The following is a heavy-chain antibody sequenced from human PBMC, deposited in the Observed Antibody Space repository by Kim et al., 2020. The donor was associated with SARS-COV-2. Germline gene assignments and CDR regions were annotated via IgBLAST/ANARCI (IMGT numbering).Heavy chain of an antibody. V-gene: IGHV3-9*01. J-gene: IGHJ4*02. Sequence: GGSLRLSCAASGFTFAAYAMHWVRQAPGKGLEWVSGISWNSGSIGYADSVKGRFTISRDNAKNSLYLQMNSLRAEDTALYYCAKDMGYGGNSEAFDYWGQGTLFTVSS. D-gene: IGHD4-17*01. CDR3: AKDMGYGGNSEAFDY. CDR2: ISWNSGSI. CDR1: GFTFAAYA.